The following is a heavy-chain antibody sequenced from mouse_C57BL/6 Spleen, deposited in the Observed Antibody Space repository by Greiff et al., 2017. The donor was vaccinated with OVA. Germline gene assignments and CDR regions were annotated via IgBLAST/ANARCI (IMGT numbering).Heavy chain of an antibody. CDR1: GYTFTSYG. Sequence: VQLQQPGAELARPGASVKLSCKASGYTFTSYGISWVKQRTGQGLEWIGEIYPRSGNTYYNEKFKGKATLTADKSSSTAYMELRSLTSEDSAVYICARGEERGDFDYWGQGTTLTVSS. J-gene: IGHJ2*01. V-gene: IGHV1-81*01. CDR3: ARGEERGDFDY. CDR2: IYPRSGNT.